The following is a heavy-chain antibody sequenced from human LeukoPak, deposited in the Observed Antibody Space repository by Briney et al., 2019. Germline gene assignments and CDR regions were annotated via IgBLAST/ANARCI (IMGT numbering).Heavy chain of an antibody. Sequence: GGSLRLSCAASGFTFSSYAMSWVRQAPGKGLEWVSAISGSGGSTYYTDSVKDRFTISRDNSKNTLYLQMNSLRAEDTAVYYCAKAVLAMIVGVGFDPWGQGTLVTVSS. V-gene: IGHV3-23*01. CDR1: GFTFSSYA. CDR2: ISGSGGST. J-gene: IGHJ5*02. CDR3: AKAVLAMIVGVGFDP. D-gene: IGHD3-22*01.